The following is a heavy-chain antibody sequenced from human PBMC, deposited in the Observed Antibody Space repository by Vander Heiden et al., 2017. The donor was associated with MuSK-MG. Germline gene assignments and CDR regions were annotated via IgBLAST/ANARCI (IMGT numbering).Heavy chain of an antibody. V-gene: IGHV3-48*01. CDR3: AAEPAP. Sequence: EVQLVESGGGLVQPGGSLRLSCAASGFPFSSYNMNWVRQAPGKGLEWVSYIRRRRTAIYYADSVRGRFTISRDNAKKSIYMQMDSLRAEDTAGYYCAAEPAPWGQGTLVTVSS. CDR2: IRRRRTAI. CDR1: GFPFSSYN. J-gene: IGHJ5*02.